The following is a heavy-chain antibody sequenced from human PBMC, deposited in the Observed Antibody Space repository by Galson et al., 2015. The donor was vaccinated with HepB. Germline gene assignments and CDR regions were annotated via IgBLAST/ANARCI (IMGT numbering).Heavy chain of an antibody. Sequence: SETLSLTCAVYGGSFSGYYWSWIRRPPGKGLEWIGEINHSGSTNYNPSLKSRATVLVDASKNQFSLKLSSVTAADAAMYYCARGPFLGGIVILPNVPASYFDYWGQGMRVTVSS. D-gene: IGHD2/OR15-2a*01. CDR1: GGSFSGYY. CDR2: INHSGST. V-gene: IGHV4-34*01. CDR3: ARGPFLGGIVILPNVPASYFDY. J-gene: IGHJ4*02.